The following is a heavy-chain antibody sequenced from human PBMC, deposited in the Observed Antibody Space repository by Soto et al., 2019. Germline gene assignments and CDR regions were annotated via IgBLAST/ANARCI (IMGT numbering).Heavy chain of an antibody. CDR1: GFTFNNYA. CDR2: ISSSGGST. J-gene: IGHJ6*02. Sequence: EVQLLESGGGLVQPGGSLILSCAASGFTFNNYAMIWVRQAPGKGLEWVSTISSSGGSTSYADSVKGRFTISRDNSKNTRYLQRNSLRAEDTAVYYCAKERWEGSGMDVWGPGTTVTVSS. V-gene: IGHV3-23*01. D-gene: IGHD1-26*01. CDR3: AKERWEGSGMDV.